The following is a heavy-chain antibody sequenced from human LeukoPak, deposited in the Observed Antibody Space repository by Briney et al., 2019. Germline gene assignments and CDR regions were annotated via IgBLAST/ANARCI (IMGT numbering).Heavy chain of an antibody. CDR1: GFTFSSYA. V-gene: IGHV3-7*03. Sequence: GGSLRLSCAASGFTFSSYAMHWVRQAPGKGLEWVANIKEDGSEKYCVDSVKGRFTISRDNAKNSLYLQTNSLRAEDTAVYYCARRALRYCSSTSCPAQYYGVDVWGKGTTVTVSS. J-gene: IGHJ6*04. CDR3: ARRALRYCSSTSCPAQYYGVDV. D-gene: IGHD2-2*01. CDR2: IKEDGSEK.